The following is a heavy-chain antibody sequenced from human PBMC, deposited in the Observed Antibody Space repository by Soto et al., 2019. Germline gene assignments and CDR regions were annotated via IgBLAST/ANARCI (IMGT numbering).Heavy chain of an antibody. Sequence: LKISCKGSGYSFASYWIGWMRQMPGKGPERMGIIYPGDSDTRYSPSFQGQVTISADKSITTTYLQWSSMKASDTAIYYCARLFDTSGWYDYWGQGTLVTVSS. CDR3: ARLFDTSGWYDY. CDR1: GYSFASYW. V-gene: IGHV5-51*01. J-gene: IGHJ4*02. D-gene: IGHD6-19*01. CDR2: IYPGDSDT.